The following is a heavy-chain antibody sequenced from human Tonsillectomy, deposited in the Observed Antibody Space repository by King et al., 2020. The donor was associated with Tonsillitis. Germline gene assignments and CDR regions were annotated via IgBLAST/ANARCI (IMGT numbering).Heavy chain of an antibody. J-gene: IGHJ4*02. CDR3: ASLRRSGNLIDY. Sequence: VQLQESGPGLVKPSQTLSLTCTVSGGSISSGGYYWSWIRQHPGKGLEWIGYIYYSGSTYYNPSLKSRVTISVDTSKNQFSLKLSSVTVADTAVYYCASLRRSGNLIDYWGQGTLVTVSS. CDR1: GGSISSGGYY. CDR2: IYYSGST. D-gene: IGHD4-23*01. V-gene: IGHV4-31*03.